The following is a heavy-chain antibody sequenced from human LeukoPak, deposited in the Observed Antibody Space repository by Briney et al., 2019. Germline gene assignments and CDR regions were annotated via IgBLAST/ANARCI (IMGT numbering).Heavy chain of an antibody. CDR1: GGSISSGSYY. J-gene: IGHJ6*03. Sequence: SETLSLTCTVSGGSISSGSYYWSWIRQPAGKGLEWIGRIYTSGSTNYNPSLKSRVTISVDTSKNQFSLKLSSVTAADTAVYYCARVWSGYYPFGYYYYMDVWGKGTTVTVSS. V-gene: IGHV4-61*02. CDR2: IYTSGST. CDR3: ARVWSGYYPFGYYYYMDV. D-gene: IGHD3-3*01.